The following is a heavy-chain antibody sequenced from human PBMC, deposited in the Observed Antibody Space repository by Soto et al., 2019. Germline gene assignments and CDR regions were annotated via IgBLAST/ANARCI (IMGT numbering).Heavy chain of an antibody. CDR2: ISLYSDGT. D-gene: IGHD2-2*01. CDR1: GYTFSNCG. Sequence: ASVKVSCKTSGYTFSNCGITWVRQAPGQPLEWLGWISLYSDGTNYAQKFQGRVSMTTDTSTTTAYMELRSLRSDDTAVYYCARVVPGAEAWFGPWGQGTLVTVSS. V-gene: IGHV1-18*01. J-gene: IGHJ5*02. CDR3: ARVVPGAEAWFGP.